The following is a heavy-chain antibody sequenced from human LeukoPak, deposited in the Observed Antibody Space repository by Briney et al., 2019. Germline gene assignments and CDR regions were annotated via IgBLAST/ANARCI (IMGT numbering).Heavy chain of an antibody. D-gene: IGHD3-10*02. Sequence: GGSLRLSCATSGFNFDRYTIHWVRQAPGKGLEWVSLAGWAGSTTFYSDSVRGRFTISRDSGRESVYLQMNSLTTDDTAFYFCAKELDTMFFDYWGQGALVTVSS. CDR1: GFNFDRYT. CDR3: AKELDTMFFDY. CDR2: AGWAGSTT. J-gene: IGHJ4*02. V-gene: IGHV3-43*01.